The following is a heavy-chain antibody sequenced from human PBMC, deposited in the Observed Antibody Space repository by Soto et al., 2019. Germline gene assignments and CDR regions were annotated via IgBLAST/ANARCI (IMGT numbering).Heavy chain of an antibody. D-gene: IGHD3-3*01. Sequence: QVQLVQSGSELKKPGASVKVSCKASGYTFTSYAMNWVRQAPGQGLEWMGWINTNTGNPKYAQGFKGRFVISLDTSVNTAYLQICSLKAEDTAVYYCARVPPGYDFWSGYYTGGYYYGMDVWGQGTTVTVSS. CDR2: INTNTGNP. CDR3: ARVPPGYDFWSGYYTGGYYYGMDV. V-gene: IGHV7-4-1*01. J-gene: IGHJ6*02. CDR1: GYTFTSYA.